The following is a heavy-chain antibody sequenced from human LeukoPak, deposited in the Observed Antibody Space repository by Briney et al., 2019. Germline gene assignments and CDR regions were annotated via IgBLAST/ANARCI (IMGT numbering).Heavy chain of an antibody. V-gene: IGHV4-39*01. J-gene: IGHJ4*02. CDR1: GASISSGGFY. CDR3: ARYGSYSSSWYFDY. CDR2: IFHSGST. Sequence: SETLSLTCTVSGASISSGGFYWGWIRQSPGKGLEWIGSIFHSGSTYYDPSLKSRVTISVDTSKNQFSLKLSSVTAADTAVYYCARYGSYSSSWYFDYWGQGTLVTVSS. D-gene: IGHD6-13*01.